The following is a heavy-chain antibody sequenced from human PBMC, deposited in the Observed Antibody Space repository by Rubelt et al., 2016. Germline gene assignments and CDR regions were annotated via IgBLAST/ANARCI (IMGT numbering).Heavy chain of an antibody. CDR2: IYSGGST. CDR3: ARSGSGWDFNY. D-gene: IGHD6-19*01. CDR1: GFTVSSTS. V-gene: IGHV3-53*01. J-gene: IGHJ4*02. Sequence: VHLVESGGGLVRPGGHLRLSCEASGFTVSSTSMNWVRQAPGKGLEWVSIIYSGGSTYYADSVKGRFTISRDNSRNILHLQMNSLRAEDTAVYYCARSGSGWDFNYWGQGTLVTVSS.